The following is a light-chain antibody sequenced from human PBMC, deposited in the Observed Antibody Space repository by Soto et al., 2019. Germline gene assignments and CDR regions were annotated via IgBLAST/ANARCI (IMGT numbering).Light chain of an antibody. J-gene: IGKJ4*01. CDR2: AAS. CDR3: QQANSFPFT. CDR1: QGIGTW. V-gene: IGKV1-12*02. Sequence: DIQMTQSPSSVSASVGDRVTLTCRASQGIGTWLAWYQQKPGKAPRLLIYAASSLQSGVPSRFSGSGSGTDFTLTISSLQPEDFATYYCQQANSFPFTFGGGTKVEIK.